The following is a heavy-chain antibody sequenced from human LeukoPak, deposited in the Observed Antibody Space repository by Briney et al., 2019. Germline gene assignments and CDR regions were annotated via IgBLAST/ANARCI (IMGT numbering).Heavy chain of an antibody. CDR2: ISAYNGNT. CDR1: GYTFTSYG. J-gene: IGHJ4*02. Sequence: ASVKVSCKASGYTFTSYGISWVRQAPGQGLEWMGWISAYNGNTNYAQKLQGRVTMTTDTSTSTAYMELRSLRSDDTAVYYCARDLTMVRGVIPEVVDYWGQGTLATVSS. V-gene: IGHV1-18*01. D-gene: IGHD3-10*01. CDR3: ARDLTMVRGVIPEVVDY.